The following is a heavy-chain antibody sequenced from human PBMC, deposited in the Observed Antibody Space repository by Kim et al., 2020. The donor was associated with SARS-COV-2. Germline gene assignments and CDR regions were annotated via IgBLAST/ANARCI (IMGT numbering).Heavy chain of an antibody. Sequence: ASVKVSCKASGYTFSRYAMHWLRQAAGQRLEWVGWINPGNGNTRYSQNFQGRVTLTRDTSASTGYMELSSLSSDDTAVYYCARGEYDYAFDVWGQGTLVTVSS. CDR2: INPGNGNT. CDR1: GYTFSRYA. J-gene: IGHJ3*01. CDR3: ARGEYDYAFDV. V-gene: IGHV1-3*01. D-gene: IGHD4-17*01.